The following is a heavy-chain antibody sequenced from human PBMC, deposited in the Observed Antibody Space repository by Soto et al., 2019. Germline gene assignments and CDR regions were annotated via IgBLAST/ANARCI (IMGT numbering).Heavy chain of an antibody. Sequence: GSLRLSCVASQFPFDVYSMHWVRQAPGKGLEWVSYIRHTTSATFYADAVKGRFTISRDNRKNSLFLQMNSLRDDDTGVYFCARDRGSSGMFELDVWGTGTLVTVSS. D-gene: IGHD6-19*01. V-gene: IGHV3-48*02. CDR2: IRHTTSAT. CDR3: ARDRGSSGMFELDV. CDR1: QFPFDVYS. J-gene: IGHJ3*01.